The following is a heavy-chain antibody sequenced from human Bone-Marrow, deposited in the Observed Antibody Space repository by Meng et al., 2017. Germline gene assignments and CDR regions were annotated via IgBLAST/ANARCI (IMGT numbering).Heavy chain of an antibody. D-gene: IGHD6-6*01. CDR3: ASKYSSSFYYYYGMDV. CDR2: ISSSSSYI. V-gene: IGHV3-21*01. CDR1: GFTFDDYT. J-gene: IGHJ6*02. Sequence: GESLKISCAASGFTFDDYTMHWVRQTPGKGLEWVSSISSSSSYIYYADSVKGRFTISRDNAKNSLYLQMNSLRAEDAAVYYCASKYSSSFYYYYGMDVWGQGTTVTVSS.